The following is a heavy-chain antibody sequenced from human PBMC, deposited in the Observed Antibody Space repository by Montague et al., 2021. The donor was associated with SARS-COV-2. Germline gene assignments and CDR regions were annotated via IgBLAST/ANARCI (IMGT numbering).Heavy chain of an antibody. V-gene: IGHV3-48*04. CDR1: GFTFSSYS. CDR3: ARDLRWGYYDILTGYYRPLDY. Sequence: SLRLSCAASGFTFSSYSMTWVRQAPGKGLEWVSHISSSSSTIYYXXSLKGRFTISRDNAKNSLYLQMNSLRAEDTAVYYCARDLRWGYYDILTGYYRPLDYWGQGTLVTVSS. CDR2: ISSSSSTI. D-gene: IGHD3-9*01. J-gene: IGHJ4*02.